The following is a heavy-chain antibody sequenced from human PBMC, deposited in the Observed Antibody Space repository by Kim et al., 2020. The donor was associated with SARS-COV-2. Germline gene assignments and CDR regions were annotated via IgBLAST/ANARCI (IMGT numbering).Heavy chain of an antibody. Sequence: GGSLRLSCAASGFTFSSYGMHWVRQAPGKGLEWVAVISYDGSNKYYADSVKGRFTISRDNSKNTLYLQMNSLRAEDTAVYYCARAYSSSPGAFDFWGQGT. J-gene: IGHJ3*01. V-gene: IGHV3-33*05. CDR3: ARAYSSSPGAFDF. CDR1: GFTFSSYG. CDR2: ISYDGSNK. D-gene: IGHD6-13*01.